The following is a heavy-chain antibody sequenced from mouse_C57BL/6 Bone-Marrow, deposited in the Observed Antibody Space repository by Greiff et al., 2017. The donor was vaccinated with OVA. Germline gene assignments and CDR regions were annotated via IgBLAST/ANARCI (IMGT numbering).Heavy chain of an antibody. V-gene: IGHV1-50*01. CDR3: ARRLRH. D-gene: IGHD2-4*01. CDR2: IDPSDSYT. Sequence: QVQLQQPGAELVKPGASVKLSCKASGYTFTSYWMQWVKQRPGQGLEWIGEIDPSDSYTNYNQKFKGKATLTVDTSSSTAYMQLSSLTSADSAVYYCARRLRHWGQGTTLTVSS. J-gene: IGHJ2*01. CDR1: GYTFTSYW.